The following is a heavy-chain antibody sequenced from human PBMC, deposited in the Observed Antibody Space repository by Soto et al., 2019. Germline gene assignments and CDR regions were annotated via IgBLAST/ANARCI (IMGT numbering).Heavy chain of an antibody. J-gene: IGHJ4*02. D-gene: IGHD4-17*01. V-gene: IGHV3-33*01. CDR1: GFTFSSYG. Sequence: QVQLVESGGGVVQPGTSLRLSCAASGFTFSSYGMHWVRQAPGKGLEWVALIWYDGSKKKYADSVKGRFTISRDDSKSPLYLEMNSLRAEDTAVYSCARDPATVTTYFDYWGQGTLVTVSS. CDR3: ARDPATVTTYFDY. CDR2: IWYDGSKK.